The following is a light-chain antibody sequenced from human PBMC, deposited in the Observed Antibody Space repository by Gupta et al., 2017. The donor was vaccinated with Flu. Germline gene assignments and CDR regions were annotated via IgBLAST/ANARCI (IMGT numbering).Light chain of an antibody. CDR2: GAS. CDR3: QQYDKSPWT. J-gene: IGKJ2*01. V-gene: IGKV3-20*01. Sequence: GTLSLSPGERVTVSCRASQRVSSRYLAWYQQKPGQAPRLLIYGASARAADIPDRFSGSGSETDFTLTISVLDPEDFAVYCCQQYDKSPWTFGQGTKLEI. CDR1: QRVSSRY.